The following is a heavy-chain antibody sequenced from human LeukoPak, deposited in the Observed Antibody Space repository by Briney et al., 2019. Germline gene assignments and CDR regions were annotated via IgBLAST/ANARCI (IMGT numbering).Heavy chain of an antibody. J-gene: IGHJ4*02. CDR3: ARGAGRGLGYSYASDY. V-gene: IGHV1-46*01. CDR2: INPSGGST. D-gene: IGHD5-18*01. CDR1: GYTFTSYY. Sequence: VASVNVSCKASGYTFTSYYMHWVRQAPGQGLEWMGIINPSGGSTSYAQKFQGRVTMTRDTSTSTVYMELSSLRSEDTAVYYCARGAGRGLGYSYASDYWGQGTLVTVSS.